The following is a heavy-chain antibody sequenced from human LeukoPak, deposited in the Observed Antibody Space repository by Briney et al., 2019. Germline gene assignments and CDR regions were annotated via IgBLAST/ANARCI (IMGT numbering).Heavy chain of an antibody. CDR2: IYPGDSDT. CDR1: GYSFTSYW. Sequence: GESLKISCKGSGYSFTSYWIGWVRQMPGKGLEWMGIIYPGDSDTRYSPSFQGQVTISADKSISTAYLQWSSLKASDTAMYYCARRYSGYDYGDAFDIWGQGTMVTVSS. CDR3: ARRYSGYDYGDAFDI. V-gene: IGHV5-51*01. D-gene: IGHD5-12*01. J-gene: IGHJ3*02.